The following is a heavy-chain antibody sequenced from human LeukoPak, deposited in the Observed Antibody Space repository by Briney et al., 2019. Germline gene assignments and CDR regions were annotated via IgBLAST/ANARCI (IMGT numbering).Heavy chain of an antibody. CDR2: IGTAGDT. Sequence: GGSLRLSCAASGFIFSNYDMHWVRQATGKGLEWVSAIGTAGDTYYPGSVKGRFTMSRENIKNSMYLQMNSLRAGDTAVYYCARGSRRGSVSYSVGLDYWGQGTLVTVSS. CDR1: GFIFSNYD. V-gene: IGHV3-13*01. J-gene: IGHJ4*02. CDR3: ARGSRRGSVSYSVGLDY. D-gene: IGHD3-10*01.